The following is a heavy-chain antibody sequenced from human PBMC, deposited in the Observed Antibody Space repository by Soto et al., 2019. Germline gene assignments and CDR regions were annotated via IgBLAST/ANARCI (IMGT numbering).Heavy chain of an antibody. Sequence: ASVKVSCKASGYTLTSYAMHWVRQAPGQRLEWMGWINAGNGNTKYSQKFQGRVTITRDTSASTAYMELSSLRSEDTAVYYCGLWKDAYYYYGMDVWGQGTTVTVSS. V-gene: IGHV1-3*01. CDR2: INAGNGNT. CDR3: GLWKDAYYYYGMDV. CDR1: GYTLTSYA. D-gene: IGHD1-1*01. J-gene: IGHJ6*02.